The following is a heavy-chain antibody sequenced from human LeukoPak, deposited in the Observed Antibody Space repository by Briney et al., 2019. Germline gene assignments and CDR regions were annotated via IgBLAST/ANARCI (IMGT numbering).Heavy chain of an antibody. D-gene: IGHD6-19*01. J-gene: IGHJ6*03. CDR2: INPNSGGT. CDR1: GYTFTGYY. CDR3: ARVSYSSGWYVDHYYYMDV. Sequence: ASVKVSCKASGYTFTGYYMHWVRQAPGQGLEWMGWINPNSGGTNYAQKFQGRVTMTRDTSISTAYMELSRLRSDDTAVYYCARVSYSSGWYVDHYYYMDVWGKGTTVTVSS. V-gene: IGHV1-2*02.